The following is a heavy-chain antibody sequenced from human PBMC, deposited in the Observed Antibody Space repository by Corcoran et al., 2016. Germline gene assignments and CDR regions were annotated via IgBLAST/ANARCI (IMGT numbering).Heavy chain of an antibody. V-gene: IGHV1-46*01. D-gene: IGHD6-13*01. CDR3: AREDSSSWYASGGALDY. J-gene: IGHJ4*02. Sequence: QVQLVQSGAEVKKPGASVKVSCKASGYTLTRYYMHWVRQAPGQGLEWMGIINPSGGSTSYAQKFQGRVTMTRDTSTSTVYMELSSLRSEDTAVYYCAREDSSSWYASGGALDYWGQGTLVTVSS. CDR1: GYTLTRYY. CDR2: INPSGGST.